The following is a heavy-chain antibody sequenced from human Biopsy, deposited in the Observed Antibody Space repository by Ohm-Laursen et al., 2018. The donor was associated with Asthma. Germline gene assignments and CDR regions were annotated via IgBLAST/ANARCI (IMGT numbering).Heavy chain of an antibody. J-gene: IGHJ6*02. V-gene: IGHV4-34*01. D-gene: IGHD6-13*01. CDR2: INHSGST. Sequence: SDTLSLTYAVYGGSFSGYYWSWIRQPPGKGLEWIGEINHSGSTNYNPSLKSRATISVDTSKNQFSLKLSSVTAADTAVYYCARITNDRIAAAGRYYYYGMGVWGQGTTVTVSS. CDR1: GGSFSGYY. CDR3: ARITNDRIAAAGRYYYYGMGV.